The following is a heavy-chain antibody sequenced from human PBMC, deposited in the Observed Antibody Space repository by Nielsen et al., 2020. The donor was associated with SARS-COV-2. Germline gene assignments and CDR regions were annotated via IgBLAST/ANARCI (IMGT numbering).Heavy chain of an antibody. D-gene: IGHD1-26*01. CDR2: ISGSGGGT. CDR3: AKVVGANAFDY. J-gene: IGHJ4*02. CDR1: GFTFSSYW. Sequence: GESLKISCAASGFTFSSYWMNWVRQAPGKGLEWVSTISGSGGGTYYADSVKGRFTISRDNSKNTLYLQMNNLRTEDTAVYYCAKVVGANAFDYWGQGTLVTVSS. V-gene: IGHV3-23*01.